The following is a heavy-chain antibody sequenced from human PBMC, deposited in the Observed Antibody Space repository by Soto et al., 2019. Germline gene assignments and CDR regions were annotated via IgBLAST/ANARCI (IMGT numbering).Heavy chain of an antibody. Sequence: EVQLLESGGGLVQPGGSLRLSCAASGFTFSSYAMSWVRQAPGKGLEWVSAISGSGGSTYYADSVKGRFTISRDNSKNPLYLQINSLRAEDTAVNYCAKILWFGEFPSHYYGIDVWGQGNTVTVSS. CDR2: ISGSGGST. J-gene: IGHJ6*02. CDR3: AKILWFGEFPSHYYGIDV. CDR1: GFTFSSYA. D-gene: IGHD3-10*01. V-gene: IGHV3-23*01.